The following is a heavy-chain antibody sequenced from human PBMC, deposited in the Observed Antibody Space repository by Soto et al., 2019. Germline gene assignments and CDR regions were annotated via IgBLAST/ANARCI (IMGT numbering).Heavy chain of an antibody. Sequence: SETLSLTCAVYGGSFSGYYWSWIRQPPGKGLEWIGEINHSGSTNYNPSLKSRVTISVDTSKNQFSLKLSSVTAADTAVYYCARGPSLQLGDFDYWGQGTLVSVSS. CDR3: ARGPSLQLGDFDY. D-gene: IGHD3-16*01. V-gene: IGHV4-34*01. J-gene: IGHJ4*02. CDR1: GGSFSGYY. CDR2: INHSGST.